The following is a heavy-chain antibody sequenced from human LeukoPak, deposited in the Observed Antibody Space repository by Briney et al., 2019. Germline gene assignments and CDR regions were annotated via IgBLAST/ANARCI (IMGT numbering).Heavy chain of an antibody. CDR1: GFTFSNFG. V-gene: IGHV3-23*01. CDR3: AKDVGRGAGPFDS. CDR2: IRGDGGDT. D-gene: IGHD1-26*01. Sequence: GGSLRLSCAASGFTFSNFGMAWVRQGPGKGPEWVSTIRGDGGDTHYADSVRGRFTISRDNSKNTLSLQMNSLRAEDTAIYYCAKDVGRGAGPFDSWGQGTLVTVSS. J-gene: IGHJ4*02.